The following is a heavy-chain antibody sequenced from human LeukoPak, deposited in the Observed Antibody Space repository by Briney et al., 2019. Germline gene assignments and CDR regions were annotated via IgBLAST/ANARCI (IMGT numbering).Heavy chain of an antibody. V-gene: IGHV4-34*01. D-gene: IGHD6-19*01. CDR2: INHSGST. J-gene: IGHJ4*02. CDR1: GGSFSGYY. CDR3: ARALTVAGTGVQWDY. Sequence: PSETLSLTCAVYGGSFSGYYWSWIRQPPGKGLEWIGEINHSGSTNYNPSLKSRVTISVDTSKNQFSLKLSSVTAADTAVYYCARALTVAGTGVQWDYWGQGTLVTVSS.